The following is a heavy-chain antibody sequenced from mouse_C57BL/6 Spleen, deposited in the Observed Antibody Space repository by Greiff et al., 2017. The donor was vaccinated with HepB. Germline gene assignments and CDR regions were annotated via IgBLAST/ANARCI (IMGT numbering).Heavy chain of an antibody. CDR1: GYTFTSYW. D-gene: IGHD2-3*01. Sequence: QVQLQQSGAELVKPGASVKLSCKASGYTFTSYWMHWVKQRPGQGLEWIGMIHPNSGSTNYNEKFKSKATLTVDKSSSTAYMQLSSLTSEDSAVYYCARSFDGYFPFAYWGQGTLVTVSA. J-gene: IGHJ3*01. CDR3: ARSFDGYFPFAY. CDR2: IHPNSGST. V-gene: IGHV1-64*01.